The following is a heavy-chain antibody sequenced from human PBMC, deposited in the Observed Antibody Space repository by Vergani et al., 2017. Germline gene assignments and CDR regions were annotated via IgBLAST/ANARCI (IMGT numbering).Heavy chain of an antibody. CDR1: GFTFSSYS. Sequence: EVQLVESGGGLVKPGGSLRLSCAASGFTFSSYSMNWVRPAPGKGLEWVSSISSSSSYTNYADSVKGRFTISRANAKNSLYLQMNSLRAEDTAVYYCARGGQYYDILTGYYRRHYGMDVWGQGTTVTVSS. V-gene: IGHV3-21*04. CDR3: ARGGQYYDILTGYYRRHYGMDV. CDR2: ISSSSSYT. J-gene: IGHJ6*02. D-gene: IGHD3-9*01.